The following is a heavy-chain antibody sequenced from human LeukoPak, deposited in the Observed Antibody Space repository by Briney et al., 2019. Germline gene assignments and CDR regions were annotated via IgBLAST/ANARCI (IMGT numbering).Heavy chain of an antibody. V-gene: IGHV3-23*01. Sequence: GGSLRLSCAASGFTFSSYAMSWVRQAPGKGLEWVSAISGSGGSTYYADSVKGRFTISRGNSKNTLYLQMNSLRAEDTAVYYCATERITMIVVVTKGYFDYWGQGTLVTVSS. D-gene: IGHD3-22*01. J-gene: IGHJ4*02. CDR2: ISGSGGST. CDR1: GFTFSSYA. CDR3: ATERITMIVVVTKGYFDY.